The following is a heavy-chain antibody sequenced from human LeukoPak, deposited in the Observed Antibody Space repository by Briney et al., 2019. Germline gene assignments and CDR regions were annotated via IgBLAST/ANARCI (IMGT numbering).Heavy chain of an antibody. CDR1: GYTFTSYA. Sequence: GASVKVSCKASGYTFTSYAMHWVRQAPGQRLEWMGWINAGNGNTKYSQKFQGRVTITRDTSASTAYMELSSLRSEDTAVYYCARVGGITMVRGVMPPYYCGMDVWGKGTTVTVSS. V-gene: IGHV1-3*01. CDR3: ARVGGITMVRGVMPPYYCGMDV. J-gene: IGHJ6*04. D-gene: IGHD3-10*01. CDR2: INAGNGNT.